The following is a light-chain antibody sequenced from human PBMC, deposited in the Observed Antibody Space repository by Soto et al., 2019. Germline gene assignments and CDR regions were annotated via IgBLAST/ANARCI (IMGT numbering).Light chain of an antibody. CDR3: SSYTSGSTRVV. Sequence: QSALTQPAYVSGSPGQSITISCTGTGSDVGGYNYVSWYQQHPGKAPKVMIYDVSKRPSGISNRFSGSKSGNTASLTISGLQIEDEADYYCSSYTSGSTRVVFGGGTKLTVL. CDR2: DVS. J-gene: IGLJ2*01. CDR1: GSDVGGYNY. V-gene: IGLV2-14*03.